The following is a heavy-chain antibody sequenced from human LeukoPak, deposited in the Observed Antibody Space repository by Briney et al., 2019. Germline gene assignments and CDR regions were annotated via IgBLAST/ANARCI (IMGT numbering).Heavy chain of an antibody. Sequence: SSETLSLTCTVSGGSISSSSYYWGWIRQPPGKGLEWIGSIYYSGSTYYNPSLKSRVTISVDTSKNQFSLKLSSVTAADTAVYYCARHDGYGSGSYNYYYYYMDVWGKGTTVTISS. J-gene: IGHJ6*03. CDR2: IYYSGST. CDR3: ARHDGYGSGSYNYYYYYMDV. CDR1: GGSISSSSYY. D-gene: IGHD3-10*01. V-gene: IGHV4-39*01.